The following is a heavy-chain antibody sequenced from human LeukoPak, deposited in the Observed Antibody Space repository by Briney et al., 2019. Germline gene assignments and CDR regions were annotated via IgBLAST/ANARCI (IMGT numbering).Heavy chain of an antibody. CDR2: IGCDGSNK. CDR3: ARDLQPMTRVTTVDF. CDR1: GFTFSTYW. J-gene: IGHJ4*02. Sequence: GGSLRLSCAASGFTFSTYWMHWVRQAPGKGLEWVAVIGCDGSNKYYADSVKGRFTISRDNSHNTLYLQMNSLRAEDTAIYYCARDLQPMTRVTTVDFWGQGTLVTVSS. D-gene: IGHD4-17*01. V-gene: IGHV3-30*03.